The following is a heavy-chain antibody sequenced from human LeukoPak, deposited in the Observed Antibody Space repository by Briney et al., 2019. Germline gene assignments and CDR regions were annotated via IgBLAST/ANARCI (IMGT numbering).Heavy chain of an antibody. Sequence: GGSLRLSCAASGFTFSSYEMNWVRQAPGKGLEWVSYISSSGSTIYYADSVKGRFTISRDNSKNTLYLQMNSLRAEDTAVYYCAKVPRPYYYDSSGYYPNYYFDYWGQGTLVTVSS. V-gene: IGHV3-48*03. CDR2: ISSSGSTI. CDR1: GFTFSSYE. J-gene: IGHJ4*02. CDR3: AKVPRPYYYDSSGYYPNYYFDY. D-gene: IGHD3-22*01.